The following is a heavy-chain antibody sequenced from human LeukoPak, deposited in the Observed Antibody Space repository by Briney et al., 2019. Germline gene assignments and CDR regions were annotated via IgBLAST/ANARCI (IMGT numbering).Heavy chain of an antibody. Sequence: SETLSLTCAVYGGSFSGYYWSWIRQPPGKGLEWIGEINHSGSTNYNPSLKSRVTISVDTSKNQFSLKLSSVTAADTAVYYCWRYPYSSSWHWRGYWGQGTLVTVSS. J-gene: IGHJ4*02. CDR3: WRYPYSSSWHWRGY. V-gene: IGHV4-34*01. D-gene: IGHD6-13*01. CDR1: GGSFSGYY. CDR2: INHSGST.